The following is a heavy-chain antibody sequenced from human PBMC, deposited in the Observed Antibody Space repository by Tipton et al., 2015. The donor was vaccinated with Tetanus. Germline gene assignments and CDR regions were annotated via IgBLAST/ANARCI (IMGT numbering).Heavy chain of an antibody. CDR1: GYTFTRYG. D-gene: IGHD3-10*01. V-gene: IGHV1-18*01. J-gene: IGHJ4*02. Sequence: QSGAEVKRPGASVKVSCKASGYTFTRYGMTWLRQAPGQGPEWMGWISGYNGNTKYGEKFQGRVTMTTDTSTGTAYMELRGLRSDDTAVYYCARDYNGSGIYYFDYWGQGTQVTVSS. CDR3: ARDYNGSGIYYFDY. CDR2: ISGYNGNT.